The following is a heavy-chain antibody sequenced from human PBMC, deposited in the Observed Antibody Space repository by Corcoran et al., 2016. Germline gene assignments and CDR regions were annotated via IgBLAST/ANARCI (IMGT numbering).Heavy chain of an antibody. D-gene: IGHD2-15*01. CDR3: TTGGGHYSVSHDGY. CDR2: IKTKGEGEPT. Sequence: EVQLVESGGGLIKPGGSLRLSCAASGFILNNAWMNWVRQAPGKGLEWVGRIKTKGEGEPTDYAAPVKGRFTISRDDSKNTLDLQMNSLKTEDTAVYYCTTGGGHYSVSHDGYWGQGTLVTVSS. J-gene: IGHJ4*02. CDR1: GFILNNAW. V-gene: IGHV3-15*07.